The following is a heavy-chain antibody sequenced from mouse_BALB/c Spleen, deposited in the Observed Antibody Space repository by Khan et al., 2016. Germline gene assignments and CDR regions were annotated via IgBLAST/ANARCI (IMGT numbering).Heavy chain of an antibody. CDR2: ISYSGST. D-gene: IGHD1-1*01. V-gene: IGHV3-8*02. J-gene: IGHJ4*01. CDR3: ARYGTRENAMDY. Sequence: EVQLQESGPSLVKPSQTLSPTCSVTGDSITSGYWNWIRKFPGKKLEFMGYISYSGSTYYNPSLKSRISITRDTSKNQYYLQLNSVTTEDTATYYCARYGTRENAMDYWGQGTSVTVSS. CDR1: GDSITSGY.